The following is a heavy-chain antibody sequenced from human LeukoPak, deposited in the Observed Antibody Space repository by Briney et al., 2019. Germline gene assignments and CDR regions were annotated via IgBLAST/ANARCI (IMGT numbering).Heavy chain of an antibody. CDR3: ARDSWGTPNGVDGFDI. CDR2: IRQDGSEK. J-gene: IGHJ3*02. D-gene: IGHD2-15*01. V-gene: IGHV3-7*05. Sequence: TGGSLRLSCSASGFTFTTYWMTWVRQAQGKGLEWVADIRQDGSEKRYVDSVKGRFTISRDNAKNLLYLQMNSLRVEDTAVYYCARDSWGTPNGVDGFDIWGQGTMVTVSS. CDR1: GFTFTTYW.